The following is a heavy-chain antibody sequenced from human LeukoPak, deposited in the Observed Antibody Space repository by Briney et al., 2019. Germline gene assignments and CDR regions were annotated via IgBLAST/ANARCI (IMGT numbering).Heavy chain of an antibody. CDR3: ARHYYYGSGTTNPLGY. J-gene: IGHJ4*02. D-gene: IGHD3-10*01. CDR1: GYSFTSYW. CDR2: TYPGDSDT. V-gene: IGHV5-51*01. Sequence: GESLKISCKGSGYSFTSYWIGWVRQMPGKGLEWMGITYPGDSDTRYSPSFQGQVTISADKSISTAYLQWSSLKASDTAMYCCARHYYYGSGTTNPLGYWGQGTLVTVS.